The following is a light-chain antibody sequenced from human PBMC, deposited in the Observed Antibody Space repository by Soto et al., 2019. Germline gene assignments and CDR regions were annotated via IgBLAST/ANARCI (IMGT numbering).Light chain of an antibody. CDR1: QGISNY. CDR2: AAS. CDR3: QKYNRAPFT. Sequence: DIQMTQSPSSLSASVGDSVAITCRASQGISNYLAWYQQKPGKVPKLLIYAASTLQSGGPSRFSGSGSGTDFTLTVSSLQPEDVATYYCQKYNRAPFTFGPGTKVDIK. V-gene: IGKV1-27*01. J-gene: IGKJ3*01.